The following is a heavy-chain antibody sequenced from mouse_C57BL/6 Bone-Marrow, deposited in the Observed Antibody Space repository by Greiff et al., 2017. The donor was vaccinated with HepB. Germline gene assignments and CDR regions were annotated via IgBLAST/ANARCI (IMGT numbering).Heavy chain of an antibody. V-gene: IGHV8-8*01. J-gene: IGHJ3*01. CDR1: GFSLSTFGMG. CDR3: AGIDVPYYDYALFAY. CDR2: IWWDDDK. Sequence: QVTLKESGPGILQPSQTLSLTCSFSGFSLSTFGMGVGWIRQPPGKGLEWLAHIWWDDDKYYNPALKSRLSISKDASKNQVFLKIANVDTADTATYYCAGIDVPYYDYALFAYWGRGTLVTVSA. D-gene: IGHD2-4*01.